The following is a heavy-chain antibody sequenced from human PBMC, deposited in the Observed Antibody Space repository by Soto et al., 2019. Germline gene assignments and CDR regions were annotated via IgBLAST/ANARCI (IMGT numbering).Heavy chain of an antibody. D-gene: IGHD3-10*01. V-gene: IGHV4-59*01. CDR2: IYYSGST. Sequence: QVQLQESGPGLVKPSETLSITCTVSGGSISSYYWSWIRQPPGKGLEWIGYIYYSGSTNYNPSLKSRVTISVDTSKNQFSLKLSSVTAADTAVYYCASQNMVLGVLSYYYYMDVWGKGTTVTVS. CDR3: ASQNMVLGVLSYYYYMDV. J-gene: IGHJ6*03. CDR1: GGSISSYY.